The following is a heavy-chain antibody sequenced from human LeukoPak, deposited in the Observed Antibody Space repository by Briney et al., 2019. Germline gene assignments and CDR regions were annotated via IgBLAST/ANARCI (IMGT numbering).Heavy chain of an antibody. V-gene: IGHV1-2*06. J-gene: IGHJ4*02. D-gene: IGHD4-17*01. CDR2: INPNSGGT. CDR3: ATIPATVAN. Sequence: GASVKVSCKASGGTFSSYAISWVRQAPGQGLEWMGRINPNSGGTNYAQKFQGRVAMTRDTSISTAYMELSRLRSDDTAVYYCATIPATVANWGQGTLVTVSS. CDR1: GGTFSSYA.